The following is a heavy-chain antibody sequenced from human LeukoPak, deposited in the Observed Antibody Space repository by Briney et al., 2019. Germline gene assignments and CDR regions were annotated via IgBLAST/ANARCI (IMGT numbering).Heavy chain of an antibody. J-gene: IGHJ4*02. V-gene: IGHV3-30*18. CDR2: ISYDGSNK. CDR1: GFTFSSYG. CDR3: AKDLWDYYGSGSTFDY. Sequence: GALRLSCAASGFTFSSYGMHWVRQAPGKGLEWVAVISYDGSNKYYADSVKGRFTISRDNSKNTLYLQMNSLRAEDTAVYYCAKDLWDYYGSGSTFDYWGQGTLVTVSS. D-gene: IGHD3-10*01.